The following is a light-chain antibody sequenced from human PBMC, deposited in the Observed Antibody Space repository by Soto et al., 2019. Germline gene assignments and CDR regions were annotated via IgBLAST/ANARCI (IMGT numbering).Light chain of an antibody. J-gene: IGKJ2*01. V-gene: IGKV1-5*03. CDR2: KTS. CDR3: QQYNIFPYT. Sequence: DIPMTQSPSTLSASVGDRVTITCRASQSVSTWLAWYQQKPGKSPKLLIYKTSTLDSGVPSRFSASGSGTEFTLTVSSLQPDDFATYYCQQYNIFPYTFGQGTKLEIK. CDR1: QSVSTW.